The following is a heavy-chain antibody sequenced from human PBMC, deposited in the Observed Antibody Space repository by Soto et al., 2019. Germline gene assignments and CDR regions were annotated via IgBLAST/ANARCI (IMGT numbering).Heavy chain of an antibody. D-gene: IGHD6-19*01. CDR2: ISSDGGNQ. CDR1: GFTFSTYG. CDR3: AKELAVAGTKGLDY. V-gene: IGHV3-30*18. Sequence: GGSLRLSCAGSGFTFSTYGMHWVRRAPGKGLEWVTVISSDGGNQYYADSVKGRFTISRDNSKNTVYLQMNSLRGENTAVYYCAKELAVAGTKGLDYWGPGTLVTVSS. J-gene: IGHJ4*02.